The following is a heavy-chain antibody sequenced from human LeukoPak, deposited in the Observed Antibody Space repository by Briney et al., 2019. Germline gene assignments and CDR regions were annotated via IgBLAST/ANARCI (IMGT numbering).Heavy chain of an antibody. Sequence: GGSLRLSCAASGFSLDDYAMSWVRQAPGKGLEWVSGINWNGGSTGYADSVKGRFTVSRDNAKNSLFLQMNSLRAEDTGIYYCARGFGAVPGIFDYWGQGILVTVSS. V-gene: IGHV3-20*04. CDR2: INWNGGST. D-gene: IGHD6-19*01. J-gene: IGHJ4*02. CDR1: GFSLDDYA. CDR3: ARGFGAVPGIFDY.